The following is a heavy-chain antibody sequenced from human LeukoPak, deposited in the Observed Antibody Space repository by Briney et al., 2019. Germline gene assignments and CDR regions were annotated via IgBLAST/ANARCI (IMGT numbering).Heavy chain of an antibody. D-gene: IGHD5-18*01. CDR2: ISGSGGNT. J-gene: IGHJ4*02. CDR3: AKDQGFSYYYLDY. CDR1: GFTFSSYA. V-gene: IGHV3-23*01. Sequence: GGSLRLSCAASGFTFSSYAMIWVRQAPGKGLEWVSAISGSGGNTYCADSVKGRFTISRDNSKNTLYLQMNSLRAEDTAIYYCAKDQGFSYYYLDYWGQGILVTVSS.